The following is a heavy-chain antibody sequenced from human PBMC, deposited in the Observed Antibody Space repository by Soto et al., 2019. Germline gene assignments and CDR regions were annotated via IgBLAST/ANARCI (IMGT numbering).Heavy chain of an antibody. CDR3: AILHRGLGQWLGMSYAFDI. D-gene: IGHD6-19*01. Sequence: GGSLRLSCAASGFTFSSYSMNWVRQAPGKGLEWVSSISSSSSYIYYADSVKGRLTISRDNARNSLYLQMNSLRAEDTAGYYCAILHRGLGQWLGMSYAFDIWGQGTMVTVSS. J-gene: IGHJ3*02. V-gene: IGHV3-21*01. CDR2: ISSSSSYI. CDR1: GFTFSSYS.